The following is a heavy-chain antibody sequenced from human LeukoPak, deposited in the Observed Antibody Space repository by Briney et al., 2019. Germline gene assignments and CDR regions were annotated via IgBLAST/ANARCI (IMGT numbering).Heavy chain of an antibody. CDR2: IYSSGTT. Sequence: SETLSLTCTVFGYSISSGYYWGWIRQHPGKGLEWIGYIYSSGTTKYNPSLESRVAISVDTSKNQFSLKLSSVTAADTGVYYCARDGGLRRWELSTVYYYRLDVWGQGTSVIVSS. CDR3: ARDGGLRRWELSTVYYYRLDV. V-gene: IGHV4-61*01. J-gene: IGHJ6*02. D-gene: IGHD4-23*01. CDR1: GYSISSGYY.